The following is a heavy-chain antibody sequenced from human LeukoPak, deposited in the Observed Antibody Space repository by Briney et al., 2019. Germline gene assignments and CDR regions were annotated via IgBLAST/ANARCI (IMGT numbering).Heavy chain of an antibody. CDR2: MNPNSGNT. CDR3: ARTGSLGKQQLAPPGDY. Sequence: ASVKVSCKASGYTFTSYDINWVRQATGQGLEWMGWMNPNSGNTGYAQKFQGRVTMTRNTSISTAYMELSSLRSEDTAVYYCARTGSLGKQQLAPPGDYWGQGTLVTVSS. CDR1: GYTFTSYD. D-gene: IGHD6-13*01. V-gene: IGHV1-8*01. J-gene: IGHJ4*02.